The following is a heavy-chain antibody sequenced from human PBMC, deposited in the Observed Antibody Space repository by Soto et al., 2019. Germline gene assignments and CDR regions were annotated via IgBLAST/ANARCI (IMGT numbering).Heavy chain of an antibody. D-gene: IGHD2-2*01. CDR3: ARDYFVVRIVVVPAAIPADYYYGMDV. CDR1: GDSVSSNSAA. Sequence: PSQTLSLTCAISGDSVSSNSAAWNWIRQSPSRGLEWLGRTYYRSKWYNDYAVSVKSRITINPDTSKNQFSLQLNSVTPEDTAVYYCARDYFVVRIVVVPAAIPADYYYGMDVWGQGTTVTVSS. V-gene: IGHV6-1*01. J-gene: IGHJ6*02. CDR2: TYYRSKWYN.